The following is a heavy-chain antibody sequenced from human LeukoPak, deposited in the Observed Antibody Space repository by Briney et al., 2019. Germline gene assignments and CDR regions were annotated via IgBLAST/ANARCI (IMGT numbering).Heavy chain of an antibody. CDR3: ARVSGAVTTFYFDY. Sequence: SETLSLTCTVSGGSISSYYWSWIRQPPGKGLEWIGYIYYSGSTNYNPSLKSRVTISVDTSKNQFSLKLTSVTAADPAVYYCARVSGAVTTFYFDYWGQGTLVTVSS. CDR1: GGSISSYY. V-gene: IGHV4-59*08. J-gene: IGHJ4*02. D-gene: IGHD4-17*01. CDR2: IYYSGST.